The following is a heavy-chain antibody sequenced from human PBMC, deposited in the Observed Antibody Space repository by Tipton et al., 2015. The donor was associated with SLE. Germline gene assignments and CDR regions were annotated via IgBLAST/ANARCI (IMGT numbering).Heavy chain of an antibody. CDR2: VFHSGTT. CDR3: ARDPLVRSPGAGGFFDL. V-gene: IGHV4-38-2*02. D-gene: IGHD3-16*02. J-gene: IGHJ4*01. CDR1: GYSIGSGFY. Sequence: GSLRLSCTVSGYSIGSGFYWGWIRQPPGKGLEWIATVFHSGTTYYSPSLRSRLSVSIDTSKNQFSLKLTSVTAADTAVYYCARDPLVRSPGAGGFFDLWGHGTLVTVSS.